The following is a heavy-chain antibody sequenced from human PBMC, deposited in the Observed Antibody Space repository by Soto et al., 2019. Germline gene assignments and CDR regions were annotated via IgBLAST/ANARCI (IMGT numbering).Heavy chain of an antibody. CDR2: IYHGDSDT. J-gene: IGHJ4*02. Sequence: GESLKISCKGSGYSFTSYWIGWVRQMPGKGLEWVGIIYHGDSDTRYSLSFQGQDTISADKSISTAYLQWSSLKASDTAMYDCARHGRAPVTPSDYWGQGTLVTVSS. CDR3: ARHGRAPVTPSDY. CDR1: GYSFTSYW. V-gene: IGHV5-51*01.